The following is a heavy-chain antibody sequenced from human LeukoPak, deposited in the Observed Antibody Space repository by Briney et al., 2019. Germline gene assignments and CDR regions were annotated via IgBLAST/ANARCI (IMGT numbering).Heavy chain of an antibody. V-gene: IGHV3-74*01. D-gene: IGHD3-10*01. J-gene: IGHJ3*02. CDR3: ARDVYYGSGSYSNDAFDI. Sequence: GGSLRLSCAASGFTFSSYWMHWVRQAPGKGLVWFSRINSDRSSTSYADSVKGRFTISRDNAKNTLYLQMNSLRAEDTAVYYCARDVYYGSGSYSNDAFDIWGQGTMVTVSS. CDR1: GFTFSSYW. CDR2: INSDRSST.